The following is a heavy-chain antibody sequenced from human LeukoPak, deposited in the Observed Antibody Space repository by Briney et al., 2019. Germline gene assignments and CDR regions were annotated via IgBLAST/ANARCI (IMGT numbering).Heavy chain of an antibody. V-gene: IGHV1-2*02. CDR3: TRPPTITTWRIFDF. Sequence: GASVKVSCKASGGTFSSYAISWVRQAPGQGLEWMGWINPNSGATHYEWNFQGRVTMTRDTSISTAYMELSSLRSDDTAVYYCTRPPTITTWRIFDFWGQGTLVTVSS. D-gene: IGHD4-11*01. CDR2: INPNSGAT. J-gene: IGHJ4*02. CDR1: GGTFSSYA.